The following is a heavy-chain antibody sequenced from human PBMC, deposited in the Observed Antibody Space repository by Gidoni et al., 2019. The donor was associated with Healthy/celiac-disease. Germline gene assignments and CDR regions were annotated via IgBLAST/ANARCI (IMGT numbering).Heavy chain of an antibody. Sequence: QLQLQESGPGLVKPSETLSLTCTVSGGSISSSSYYWGWIRQPPGKGLEWIGSIYYSGSTYYNPSLKSRVTISVDTSKNQFSLKLSSVTAADTAVYYCARQTSGSKDCWFDPWGQGTLVTVSS. CDR2: IYYSGST. V-gene: IGHV4-39*01. D-gene: IGHD1-26*01. CDR1: GGSISSSSYY. CDR3: ARQTSGSKDCWFDP. J-gene: IGHJ5*02.